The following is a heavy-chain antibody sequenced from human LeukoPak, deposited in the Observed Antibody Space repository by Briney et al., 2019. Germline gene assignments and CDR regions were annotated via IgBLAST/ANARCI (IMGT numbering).Heavy chain of an antibody. V-gene: IGHV3-23*01. J-gene: IGHJ4*02. CDR2: ISGSGGST. CDR1: GFTFSSYG. Sequence: PGGSLRLSCAASGFTFSSYGMSWVRQAPGKGLEWVSAISGSGGSTYYADSVKGRFTISRDNSKNTLYLQMNSLRAEDTAVYYCAKMAGRSPASGIYYFDYWGQGTLVTVSS. D-gene: IGHD2-15*01. CDR3: AKMAGRSPASGIYYFDY.